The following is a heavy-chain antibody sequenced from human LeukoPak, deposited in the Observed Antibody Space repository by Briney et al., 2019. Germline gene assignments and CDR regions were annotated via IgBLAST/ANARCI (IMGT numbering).Heavy chain of an antibody. Sequence: GGSLRLSCAASGFTFSSYAMSWVHQAPGKGLEWVSAISGSGGSTYYADSVKGRFTISRDNSKNTLYLQMNSLRAEDTAVYYCARESMVAKKNFDYWGQGTLVTVSS. D-gene: IGHD5-12*01. CDR2: ISGSGGST. V-gene: IGHV3-23*01. CDR3: ARESMVAKKNFDY. CDR1: GFTFSSYA. J-gene: IGHJ4*02.